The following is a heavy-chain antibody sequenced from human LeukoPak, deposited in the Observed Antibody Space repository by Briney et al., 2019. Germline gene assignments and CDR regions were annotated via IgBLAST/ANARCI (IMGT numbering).Heavy chain of an antibody. CDR2: ISAYNGNT. Sequence: ASVKVSCKASGYTFTSYGISWVRQAPGQGLEWMGWISAYNGNTNYAQKLQGRVTMTTDTSRSTAYMELRSLRSDDTAAYYCARGREVLRYFDWFLDAFDIWGQGTMVTVSS. D-gene: IGHD3-9*01. J-gene: IGHJ3*02. CDR3: ARGREVLRYFDWFLDAFDI. V-gene: IGHV1-18*01. CDR1: GYTFTSYG.